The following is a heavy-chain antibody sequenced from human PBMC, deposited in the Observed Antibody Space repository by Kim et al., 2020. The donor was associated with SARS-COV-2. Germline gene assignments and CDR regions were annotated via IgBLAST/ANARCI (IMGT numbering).Heavy chain of an antibody. D-gene: IGHD3-10*01. V-gene: IGHV1-18*01. Sequence: ASVKVSCKASGYTFTSYGISWVRQAPGQGLEWMGWISAYNGNTNYAQKLQGRVTMTTDTSTSTAYMELRSLRSDDTAVYYCAREFGSGSYYNWFDPWGQGTLVTVSS. CDR2: ISAYNGNT. J-gene: IGHJ5*02. CDR3: AREFGSGSYYNWFDP. CDR1: GYTFTSYG.